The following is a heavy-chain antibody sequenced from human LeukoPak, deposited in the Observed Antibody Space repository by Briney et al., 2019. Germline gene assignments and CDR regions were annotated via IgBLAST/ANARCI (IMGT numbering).Heavy chain of an antibody. J-gene: IGHJ6*03. V-gene: IGHV4-30-2*02. CDR2: IYHSGST. CDR3: ARSAITYMDV. Sequence: SETLSLTCTVSGGSISSGGYYWSWIRQPPGKGLEWIGYIYHSGSTYYNPSLKSRVTISVDRSKNQFSLKLRSVTAADTAVYYCARSAITYMDVWGKGTTVTVSS. CDR1: GGSISSGGYY. D-gene: IGHD3-16*01.